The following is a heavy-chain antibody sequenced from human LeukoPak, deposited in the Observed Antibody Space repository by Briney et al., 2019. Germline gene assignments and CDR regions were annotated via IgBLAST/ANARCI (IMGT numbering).Heavy chain of an antibody. CDR3: GGGLGWFIIRYFDY. D-gene: IGHD3-3*01. J-gene: IGHJ4*02. V-gene: IGHV4-34*01. Sequence: SETLSLTCAVYGGSFSGYYWSWIRQPPGKGLEWIGEINHSGSTNYNPSLKSRVTISVDTSKNQFSLKLSSVPAADRAFYYGGGGLGWFIIRYFDYWGQGTLVTV. CDR1: GGSFSGYY. CDR2: INHSGST.